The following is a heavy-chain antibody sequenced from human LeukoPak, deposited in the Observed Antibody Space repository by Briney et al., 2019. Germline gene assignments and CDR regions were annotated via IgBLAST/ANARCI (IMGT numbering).Heavy chain of an antibody. CDR3: ARAWGRGSGSYAY. Sequence: GGSLRPSCAASGFTFDDYGMSWVRQAPGKGLEWVSGINWNGGSTGYADSVKGRFTISRDNAKNSLYLQMNSLRAEDTALYYCARAWGRGSGSYAYWGEGTLVTVSS. CDR2: INWNGGST. V-gene: IGHV3-20*04. CDR1: GFTFDDYG. J-gene: IGHJ4*02. D-gene: IGHD1-26*01.